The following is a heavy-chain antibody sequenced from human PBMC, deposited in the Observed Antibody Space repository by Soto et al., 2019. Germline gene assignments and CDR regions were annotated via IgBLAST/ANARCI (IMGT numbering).Heavy chain of an antibody. CDR3: ARGGTPMDY. CDR1: AYTFTNFG. CDR2: ISAYNGNT. J-gene: IGHJ4*02. Sequence: QVQLVQSGAEVKKPGASVEVSCKASAYTFTNFGITWVRQAPGQGLEWMGWISAYNGNTNYAQKFQGRVTLTTDTSTSTAYMEVRSLRFDDPAVYYCARGGTPMDYWGQGTLVTVSS. D-gene: IGHD3-16*01. V-gene: IGHV1-18*01.